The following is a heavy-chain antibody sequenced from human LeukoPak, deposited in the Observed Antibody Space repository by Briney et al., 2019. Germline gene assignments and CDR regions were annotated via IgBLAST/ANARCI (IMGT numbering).Heavy chain of an antibody. V-gene: IGHV3-30*09. J-gene: IGHJ4*02. D-gene: IGHD4-11*01. CDR2: ISYDGSNK. CDR3: ARGKDGSSYYYFDY. Sequence: PGGSLRLSCAASGFTFSSFVIHWVRQAPGKGLEWVAVISYDGSNKYYADSVKGRIAVSRDNSRNTLYLQMSSLTPEDTAVYYCARGKDGSSYYYFDYSGQGTLVTVSS. CDR1: GFTFSSFV.